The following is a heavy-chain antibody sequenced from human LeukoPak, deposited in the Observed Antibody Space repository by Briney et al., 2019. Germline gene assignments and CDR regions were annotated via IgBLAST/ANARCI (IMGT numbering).Heavy chain of an antibody. CDR3: AKDREMIVVEGAFDI. J-gene: IGHJ3*02. CDR2: ISGSGGST. D-gene: IGHD3-22*01. CDR1: GFTFSSYS. V-gene: IGHV3-23*01. Sequence: GGSLRLSCAASGFTFSSYSMNWVRQAPGKGLEWVSAISGSGGSTYYADSVRGRFTISRDNSKNTLYLQMNSLRAEDTAVYYCAKDREMIVVEGAFDIWGQGTMVTVSS.